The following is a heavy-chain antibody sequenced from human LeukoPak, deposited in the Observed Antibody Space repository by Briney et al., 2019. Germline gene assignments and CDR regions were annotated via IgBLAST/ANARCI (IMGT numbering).Heavy chain of an antibody. J-gene: IGHJ4*02. Sequence: GSLSLSCAASGFSFTAYSMNWVRQAPGRGLGWISYNGPGGDIYYADSVTGRFTVTRDTAKNSLYLQMNGLKVEDTAVYYCARRFDSWGQGTLVTVSS. CDR3: ARRFDS. CDR2: NGPGGDI. CDR1: GFSFTAYS. V-gene: IGHV3-48*01.